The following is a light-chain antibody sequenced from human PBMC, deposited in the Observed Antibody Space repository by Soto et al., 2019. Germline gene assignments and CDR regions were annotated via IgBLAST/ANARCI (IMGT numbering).Light chain of an antibody. Sequence: QSALTQPAAVSGSPGQSITISCTGTSSDVCGYNYVSWYQQHPGKAPKLIIYDVSYRPSGVSNRFSGSKSGNTASLTISGLQAEDEADYFCSSYSRRSTYVFGTGTKVTVL. V-gene: IGLV2-14*03. CDR1: SSDVCGYNY. CDR3: SSYSRRSTYV. J-gene: IGLJ1*01. CDR2: DVS.